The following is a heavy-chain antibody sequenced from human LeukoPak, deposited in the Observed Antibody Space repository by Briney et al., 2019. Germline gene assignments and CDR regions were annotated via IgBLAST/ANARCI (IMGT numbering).Heavy chain of an antibody. CDR2: ISYDGSNK. D-gene: IGHD3-22*01. Sequence: PGGSLRLSCAASGFTFSSYAMHWVRQAPGKGLEWVAVISYDGSNKYYADSVKGRFTISRDNSKNTLYLQMNSLRAEDTAVYYCARDLLAMIVVVMNHYYGMDVWGQGTTVTVSS. V-gene: IGHV3-30-3*01. CDR3: ARDLLAMIVVVMNHYYGMDV. CDR1: GFTFSSYA. J-gene: IGHJ6*02.